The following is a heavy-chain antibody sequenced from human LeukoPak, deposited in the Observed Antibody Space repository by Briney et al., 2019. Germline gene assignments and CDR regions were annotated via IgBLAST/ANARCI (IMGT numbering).Heavy chain of an antibody. D-gene: IGHD2-15*01. J-gene: IGHJ2*01. CDR3: ARHECGGSCPYWYFDL. CDR1: GGSVSSSSYY. Sequence: SETLSLTCTVSGGSVSSSSYYWGWIRQPPGKGLEWIGSIYYSGSTYYNPSLKSRVTISVDTSKNQFSLKLSSVTAADTAVYYCARHECGGSCPYWYFDLWGRGTLVTVSS. CDR2: IYYSGST. V-gene: IGHV4-39*01.